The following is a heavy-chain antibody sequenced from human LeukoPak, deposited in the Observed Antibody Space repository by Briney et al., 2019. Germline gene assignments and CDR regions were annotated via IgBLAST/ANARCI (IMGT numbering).Heavy chain of an antibody. D-gene: IGHD3-3*01. CDR2: FDPEDGET. Sequence: ASVKVSCKVSGYTLTELSMHWVRQAPGKGLEWMGGFDPEDGETIYAQKFQGRVTMTEDTSTDTAYMELSSLRSEDTAVYYCATSVLERRKGITILGVVPEYYFDYWGQGTLVTVSS. J-gene: IGHJ4*02. V-gene: IGHV1-24*01. CDR1: GYTLTELS. CDR3: ATSVLERRKGITILGVVPEYYFDY.